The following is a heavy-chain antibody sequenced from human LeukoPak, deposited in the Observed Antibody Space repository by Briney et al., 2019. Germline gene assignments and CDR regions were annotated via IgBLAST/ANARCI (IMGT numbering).Heavy chain of an antibody. D-gene: IGHD1-26*01. CDR2: ITGSGTST. CDR3: AKGVGAAIDY. Sequence: GGSLRLSCAASGFTFSSYAMSWVRQAPGKGLEWVSSITGSGTSTYYADSVKGRFTISRDNSKNTLYLQMNSLRAEDTAIYYCAKGVGAAIDYWGQGTLVTVPS. J-gene: IGHJ4*02. V-gene: IGHV3-23*01. CDR1: GFTFSSYA.